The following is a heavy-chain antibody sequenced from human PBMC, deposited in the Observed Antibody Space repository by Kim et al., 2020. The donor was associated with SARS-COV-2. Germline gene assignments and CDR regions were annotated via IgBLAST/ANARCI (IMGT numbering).Heavy chain of an antibody. V-gene: IGHV4-4*07. Sequence: TPALMSRVTMSVDTSKNQFSLKLSSVTAADTAVYYCARETAAGTIRWFDPWGQGTLVTVSS. D-gene: IGHD6-13*01. J-gene: IGHJ5*02. CDR3: ARETAAGTIRWFDP.